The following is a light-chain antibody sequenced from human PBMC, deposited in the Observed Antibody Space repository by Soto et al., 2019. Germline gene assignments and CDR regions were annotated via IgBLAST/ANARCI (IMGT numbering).Light chain of an antibody. Sequence: QSALTQPASVSGSRGQSITISCTGTSSDFGTYNYVSWFQKHPGKAPKLMIYDVNTRPSGVSNRFSGSKSGNTASLTISGLQAEDEADYYCSSYPSNISVVFGGGTKLTVL. J-gene: IGLJ2*01. V-gene: IGLV2-14*01. CDR2: DVN. CDR3: SSYPSNISVV. CDR1: SSDFGTYNY.